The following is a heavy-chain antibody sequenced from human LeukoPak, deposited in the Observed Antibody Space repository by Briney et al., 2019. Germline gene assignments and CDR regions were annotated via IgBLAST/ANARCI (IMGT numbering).Heavy chain of an antibody. CDR2: IYYSGST. Sequence: RSSETLSLTCTVSGDSISSSSYYWGWIRQPPGKGLEWIGSIYYSGSTYYNPSLKSRVPISVDTSENQFSLELSSVTAADTAVYYCARDPKRFLEWLPLGFDPWGQGTLVTVSS. CDR3: ARDPKRFLEWLPLGFDP. D-gene: IGHD3-3*01. CDR1: GDSISSSSYY. J-gene: IGHJ5*02. V-gene: IGHV4-39*02.